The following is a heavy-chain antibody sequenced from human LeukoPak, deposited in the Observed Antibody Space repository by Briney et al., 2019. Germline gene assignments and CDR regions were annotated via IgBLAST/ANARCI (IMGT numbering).Heavy chain of an antibody. V-gene: IGHV4-38-2*02. J-gene: IGHJ4*02. CDR2: IYHSGNT. CDR1: GYSISSGYY. CDR3: ARDGESGSYRD. D-gene: IGHD1-26*01. Sequence: PSETLSLTCTVSGYSISSGYYWGWIRQPPGKGLEWIGSIYHSGNTYYNPSLKSRVTISVDASKNQFSLKLSSVTAADTAVYYCARDGESGSYRDWGQGTLVTVSS.